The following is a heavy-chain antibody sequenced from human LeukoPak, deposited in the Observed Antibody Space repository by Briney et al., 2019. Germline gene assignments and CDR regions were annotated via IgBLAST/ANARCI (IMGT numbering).Heavy chain of an antibody. CDR1: GGSISSSSYY. V-gene: IGHV4-39*07. D-gene: IGHD2-2*01. CDR2: IYYSGST. Sequence: SETLSLTCTVSGGSISSSSYYWGWIRQPPGKGLEWIGSIYYSGSTYYNPSLKSRVTISVDTSKNQFSLKLSSVTAADTAVYYCARGTDGVVVPAGGFDYWGQGTLVTVSS. CDR3: ARGTDGVVVPAGGFDY. J-gene: IGHJ4*02.